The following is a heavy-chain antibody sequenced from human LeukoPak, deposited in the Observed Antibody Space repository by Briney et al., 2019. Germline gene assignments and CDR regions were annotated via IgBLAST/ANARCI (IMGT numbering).Heavy chain of an antibody. CDR3: ARDYDYYGAGGY. D-gene: IGHD3-10*01. CDR2: TSAYNGNT. J-gene: IGHJ4*02. V-gene: IGHV1-18*01. Sequence: GSVKVSCKASGGTFSSYAISWVRQGPGQGPEWMGWTSAYNGNTNYAQKFQDRVTMTTDTSTSTAYMELRSLRSDDTAVYYCARDYDYYGAGGYWGQGTLVTVSS. CDR1: GGTFSSYA.